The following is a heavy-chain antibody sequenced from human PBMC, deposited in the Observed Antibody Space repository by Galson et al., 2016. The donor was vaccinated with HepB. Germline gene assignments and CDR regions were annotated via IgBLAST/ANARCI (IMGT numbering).Heavy chain of an antibody. D-gene: IGHD1-26*01. CDR2: FDPESGET. Sequence: SVKVSCKVSGDTLTELSMHWVRQAPGKGLEWMGGFDPESGETLYAQRFQGRVTMTRDTSTSIVYMDLTSLRSEDTAGYYCARDRGYYSHFDSWGQGTLVTVSS. CDR3: ARDRGYYSHFDS. J-gene: IGHJ4*02. V-gene: IGHV1-24*01. CDR1: GDTLTELS.